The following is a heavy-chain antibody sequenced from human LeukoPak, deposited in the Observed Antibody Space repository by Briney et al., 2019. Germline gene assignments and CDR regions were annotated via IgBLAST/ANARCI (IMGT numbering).Heavy chain of an antibody. J-gene: IGHJ3*02. D-gene: IGHD6-13*01. CDR1: GGSISSYY. Sequence: PSETLSLTCTVSGGSISSYYWSWIRQPPGKGLEWIGYIYYSGSTNYNPSLKSRVTISVDTSKNQFSLKLSSVTAADTAVYYCARDVEGMENAFDIWGQGTMVTVSS. V-gene: IGHV4-59*12. CDR3: ARDVEGMENAFDI. CDR2: IYYSGST.